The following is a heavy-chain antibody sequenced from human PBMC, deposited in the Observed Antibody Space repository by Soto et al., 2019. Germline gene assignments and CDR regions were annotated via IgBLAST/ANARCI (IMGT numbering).Heavy chain of an antibody. CDR2: IIPIFGTA. Sequence: SVKVSCKASGGTFSSYAISWVRQAPGQGLEWMGGIIPIFGTANYAQKFQGRVTITADESTSTAYMELSSLRSEDTAVYYCARTYYYDSSGYYPFDYWGQGTLVTVSS. CDR1: GGTFSSYA. D-gene: IGHD3-22*01. V-gene: IGHV1-69*13. CDR3: ARTYYYDSSGYYPFDY. J-gene: IGHJ4*02.